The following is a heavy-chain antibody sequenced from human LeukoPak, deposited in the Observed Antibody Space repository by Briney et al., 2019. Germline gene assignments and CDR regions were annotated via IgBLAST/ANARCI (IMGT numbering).Heavy chain of an antibody. Sequence: PGGSLRLSCAASGFTFSDYYMSWVRQAPGKGLEWVSVIYSGGSTYYADSVKGRFTISRDNSKNTLYLQMNSLRAEDTAVYYCAREAYGSGSYSPFDYWGQGTLVTVSS. D-gene: IGHD3-10*01. CDR2: IYSGGST. J-gene: IGHJ4*02. CDR3: AREAYGSGSYSPFDY. V-gene: IGHV3-53*01. CDR1: GFTFSDYY.